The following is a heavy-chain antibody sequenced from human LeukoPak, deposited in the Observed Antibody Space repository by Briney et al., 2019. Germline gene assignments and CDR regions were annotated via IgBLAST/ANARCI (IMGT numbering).Heavy chain of an antibody. CDR1: GYTFTSYD. D-gene: IGHD2-2*02. CDR3: ARGTVRYCSSTSCYNSHNWFDP. CDR2: MNPNSGNT. J-gene: IGHJ5*02. V-gene: IGHV1-8*01. Sequence: ASVKVSCKASGYTFTSYDINWVRQATGQGLEWMGWMNPNSGNTGYAQKFQGRVTMTRNTSISTAYMELSSLRSEDTAVYYCARGTVRYCSSTSCYNSHNWFDPRGQGTLVTVSS.